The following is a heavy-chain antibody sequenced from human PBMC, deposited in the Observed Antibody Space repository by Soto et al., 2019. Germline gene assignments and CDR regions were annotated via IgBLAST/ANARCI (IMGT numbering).Heavy chain of an antibody. CDR3: ARDWAAAGHFDY. CDR1: GYTFTSYG. Sequence: QVQLVQSGAEVKKPGASVKVSCKASGYTFTSYGISWVRQAPGQGLEWMGWISAYNGNTNYAQKLQGRVTMTTDTAGSTAYMELRSLGSNDTALDYCARDWAAAGHFDYWGQGTLVTVSS. J-gene: IGHJ4*02. D-gene: IGHD6-13*01. V-gene: IGHV1-18*01. CDR2: ISAYNGNT.